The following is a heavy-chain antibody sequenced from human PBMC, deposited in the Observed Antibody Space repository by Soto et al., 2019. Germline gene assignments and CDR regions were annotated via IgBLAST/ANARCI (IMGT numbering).Heavy chain of an antibody. V-gene: IGHV4-4*07. Sequence: QVQLQESGPGLVEPSETLSLTCTVSGGSISTYSWNWIRQPAGKGLEWIGRVDTTVGTNYIASLKSRVTMSVDTSKNQFSLNLRFVTAADTAVYFCSKDDSGAADIWGQGTMVTVS. D-gene: IGHD3-16*01. CDR1: GGSISTYS. CDR2: VDTTVGT. CDR3: SKDDSGAADI. J-gene: IGHJ3*02.